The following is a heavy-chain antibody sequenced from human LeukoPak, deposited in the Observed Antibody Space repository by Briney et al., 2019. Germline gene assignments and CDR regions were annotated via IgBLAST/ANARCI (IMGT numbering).Heavy chain of an antibody. D-gene: IGHD2/OR15-2a*01. CDR3: ARVPKYFNWFDP. V-gene: IGHV3-74*01. Sequence: GGSLGLSCAPSGFTFSSYWMHWVRQAPGKGLLWVSRINSDGSSTSYADSVKGRFTISRDNPKNTLYLQMNSLRAEDTAVYYCARVPKYFNWFDPWGQGTLVTVSS. CDR2: INSDGSST. J-gene: IGHJ5*02. CDR1: GFTFSSYW.